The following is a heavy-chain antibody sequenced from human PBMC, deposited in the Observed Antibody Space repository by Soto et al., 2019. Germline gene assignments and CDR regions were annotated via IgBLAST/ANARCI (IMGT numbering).Heavy chain of an antibody. J-gene: IGHJ6*02. V-gene: IGHV3-48*02. CDR3: ARDLVVPAAIRGAVAGTPYYYYGMDV. CDR2: ISSSSSTI. CDR1: GFTFSSYS. Sequence: PGGSLRLSCAASGFTFSSYSMNWVRQAPGKGLEWVSYISSSSSTIYYADSVKGRFTISRDNAKNSLYLQMNSLRDEDTAVYYCARDLVVPAAIRGAVAGTPYYYYGMDVWGQGTTVTVSS. D-gene: IGHD2-2*02.